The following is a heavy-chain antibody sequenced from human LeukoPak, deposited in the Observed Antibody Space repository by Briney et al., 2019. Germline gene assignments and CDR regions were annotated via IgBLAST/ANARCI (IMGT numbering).Heavy chain of an antibody. V-gene: IGHV4-34*01. CDR3: ARHGSGSSWYGSFDY. CDR2: IYYSGST. CDR1: GGSFSGYY. Sequence: SETLSLTCAVYGGSFSGYYWSWIRQPPGKGLEWIGSIYYSGSTYYNPSLKSRVTISVDTSKNQFSLKLSSVTAADTAVYYCARHGSGSSWYGSFDYWGQGTLVTVSS. J-gene: IGHJ4*02. D-gene: IGHD6-13*01.